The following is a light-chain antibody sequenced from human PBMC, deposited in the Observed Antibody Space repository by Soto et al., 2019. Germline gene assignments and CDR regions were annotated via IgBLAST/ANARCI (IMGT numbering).Light chain of an antibody. CDR3: QQSYSIPLT. CDR2: AAS. V-gene: IGKV1-39*01. J-gene: IGKJ4*01. CDR1: QGISSY. Sequence: DIQMTQSPSSLSASVGDRVTITCRASQGISSYLNWYQQKPGKAPKLLISAASSLQGGVPSRLSGSGSGTDFTLTISSLQPEDFATYYCQQSYSIPLTFGGGTKAEIK.